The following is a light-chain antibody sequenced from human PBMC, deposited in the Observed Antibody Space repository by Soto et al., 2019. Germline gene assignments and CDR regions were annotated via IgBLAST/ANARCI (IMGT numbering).Light chain of an antibody. V-gene: IGKV3D-15*01. J-gene: IGKJ4*01. CDR1: QSISNY. CDR3: QQYDDWLRLT. Sequence: EIVLTQSPVTLSLSPGERATLSYRASQSISNYLAWYQQKPGQAPRLLIYDASNRATGIPARFSGSGSGTEFNLTISSLQSEDFAVYFCQQYDDWLRLTFGGGTKVDIK. CDR2: DAS.